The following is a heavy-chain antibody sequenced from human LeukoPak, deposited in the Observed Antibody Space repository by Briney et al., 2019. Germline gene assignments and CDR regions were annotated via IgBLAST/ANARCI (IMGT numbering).Heavy chain of an antibody. CDR1: GYTFTSYG. D-gene: IGHD3-16*02. Sequence: GASVTVSCKASGYTFTSYGISWVRQAPGQGLEWMGWISAYNGNTNYAQKLQGRVTMTTDTSTSTAYMELRSLRSDDTAVYYCAGDIGRMITFGGVIASNAFDIWGQGTMVTVSS. CDR2: ISAYNGNT. CDR3: AGDIGRMITFGGVIASNAFDI. V-gene: IGHV1-18*01. J-gene: IGHJ3*02.